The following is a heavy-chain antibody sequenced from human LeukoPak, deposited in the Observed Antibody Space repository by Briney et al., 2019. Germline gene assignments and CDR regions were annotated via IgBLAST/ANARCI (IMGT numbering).Heavy chain of an antibody. D-gene: IGHD6-13*01. V-gene: IGHV4-61*02. CDR3: SRALGSSFPYYYYYMDV. CDR1: GGSISSGSYY. CDR2: IYTSGST. Sequence: SQTLSLTCTVSGGSISSGSYYWSWIRQPAGKGLEWIGRIYTSGSTNYNPSLKSLVTISVDTSKNQFSLKLSSVTAADTAVYYCSRALGSSFPYYYYYMDVWGKGTTVTVSS. J-gene: IGHJ6*03.